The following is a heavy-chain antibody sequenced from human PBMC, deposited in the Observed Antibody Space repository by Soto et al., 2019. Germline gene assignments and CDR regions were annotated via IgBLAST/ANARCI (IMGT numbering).Heavy chain of an antibody. CDR3: AHSPYSRSSYYFDY. CDR1: GFSLSTSGVG. Sequence: QITLKESGPTLVKPTQTLTLTCTFSGFSLSTSGVGVGWIRQPPGKALEGLALIYWDDDKRDSPFLKSRLTNXKXTXXNQGVLTMTNKAPVDTATYYCAHSPYSRSSYYFDYWGQGTLVTVSS. CDR2: IYWDDDK. D-gene: IGHD6-6*01. V-gene: IGHV2-5*02. J-gene: IGHJ4*02.